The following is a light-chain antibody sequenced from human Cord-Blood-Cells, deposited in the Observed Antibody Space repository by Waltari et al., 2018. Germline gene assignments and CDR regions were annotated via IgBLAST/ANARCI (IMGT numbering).Light chain of an antibody. Sequence: QSALTQPASVSGSPGQSITISCTGTSSDVGGYNYVSWYQQHPGKAPKLMIYDASNRPSWCSNRFASSRSGNTASLTISGLQAEDEADYYCSSYTSSSTRAVVFGGGTKLTVL. J-gene: IGLJ2*01. CDR3: SSYTSSSTRAVV. CDR2: DAS. CDR1: SSDVGGYNY. V-gene: IGLV2-14*01.